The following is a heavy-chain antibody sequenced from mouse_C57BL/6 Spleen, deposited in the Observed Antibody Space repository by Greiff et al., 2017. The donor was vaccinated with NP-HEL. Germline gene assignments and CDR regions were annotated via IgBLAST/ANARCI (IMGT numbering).Heavy chain of an antibody. CDR1: GFTFSDYG. CDR2: ISRGSSTI. D-gene: IGHD2-3*01. Sequence: EVKLMESGGGLVKPGGSLKLSCAASGFTFSDYGMHWVRQAPEKGLEWVAYISRGSSTIYYADTVKGRFTISRDNDKNTLFLQLTRLRSEETAMYYCARKDGYYFDYWGKGTTLTVSS. V-gene: IGHV5-17*01. J-gene: IGHJ2*01. CDR3: ARKDGYYFDY.